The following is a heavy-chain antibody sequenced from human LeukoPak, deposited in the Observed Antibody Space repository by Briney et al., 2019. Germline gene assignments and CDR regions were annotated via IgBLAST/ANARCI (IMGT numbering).Heavy chain of an antibody. J-gene: IGHJ4*02. V-gene: IGHV3-30*04. Sequence: GRSLRLSCAASGFTFSSYAMHWVRQAPGKGLEWVAVISYDGSNKYYADSVKGRFTISRDNSKNTLYLQMNSLRAEDTAVYYCASRYCSGGSCYPFDYWGQGTLVTVSS. CDR1: GFTFSSYA. CDR3: ASRYCSGGSCYPFDY. D-gene: IGHD2-15*01. CDR2: ISYDGSNK.